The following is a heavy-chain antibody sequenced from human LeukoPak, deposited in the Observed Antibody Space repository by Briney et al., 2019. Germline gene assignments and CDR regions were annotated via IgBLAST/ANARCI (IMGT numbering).Heavy chain of an antibody. J-gene: IGHJ3*02. Sequence: PSETLSLTCTVSGYSISSGYYWGWIRQPPGKGLEWMGTIYHSGSTYYNPSLKSRVTISVDTSKNQFSLKLSSVTAADTAVYYCAKTVTVTTSAFDTWGQGTMVTVSS. V-gene: IGHV4-38-2*02. CDR2: IYHSGST. CDR1: GYSISSGYY. D-gene: IGHD4-17*01. CDR3: AKTVTVTTSAFDT.